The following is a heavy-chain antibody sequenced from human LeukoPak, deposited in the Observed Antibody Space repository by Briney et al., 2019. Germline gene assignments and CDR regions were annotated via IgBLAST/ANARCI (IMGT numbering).Heavy chain of an antibody. CDR2: IDQDGIEK. CDR1: GFTITTYW. D-gene: IGHD1-14*01. Sequence: GGSLRLSCAASGFTITTYWMSWVRQVPGKGLEWVANIDQDGIEKYYVDSVKGRFTISRDNAKNSLFLQLNSLRTEDSAVYYCARDEPGARYYYYGLDVWGQGTTVTVSS. J-gene: IGHJ6*02. V-gene: IGHV3-7*01. CDR3: ARDEPGARYYYYGLDV.